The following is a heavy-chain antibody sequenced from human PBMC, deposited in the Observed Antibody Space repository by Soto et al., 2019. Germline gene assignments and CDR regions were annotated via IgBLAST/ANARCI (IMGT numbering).Heavy chain of an antibody. CDR1: GFTFSGSA. J-gene: IGHJ3*02. CDR2: IRSKANSYAT. D-gene: IGHD3-3*01. V-gene: IGHV3-73*01. Sequence: GGSLRLSCAASGFTFSGSAMHWVRQASGKGLEWVGRIRSKANSYATAYAASVKGRFTISRDDSKNTAYLQMNSLKTEDTAVYYCTRQRDYDCWSGDAFDIWGQGTMVTVSS. CDR3: TRQRDYDCWSGDAFDI.